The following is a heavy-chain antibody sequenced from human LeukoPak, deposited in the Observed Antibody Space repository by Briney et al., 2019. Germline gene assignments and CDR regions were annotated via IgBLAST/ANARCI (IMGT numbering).Heavy chain of an antibody. V-gene: IGHV1-2*06. CDR1: GYIFTDYY. CDR3: ARVDVLHFFDI. D-gene: IGHD3-10*01. J-gene: IGHJ3*02. Sequence: ASVKVSCKASGYIFTDYYMHWVRQAPGQELGWMGRINPNSGGTNYAQKFQGRVTMTRDTSISTAYMELSRLRSDDTAVYYCARVDVLHFFDIWGQGTMVTVSS. CDR2: INPNSGGT.